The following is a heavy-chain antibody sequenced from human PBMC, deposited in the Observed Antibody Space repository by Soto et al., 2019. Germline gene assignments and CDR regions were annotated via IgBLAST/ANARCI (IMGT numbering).Heavy chain of an antibody. CDR2: IYYSGST. CDR3: ARGGNYYDSSGYRRGGMDV. J-gene: IGHJ6*02. D-gene: IGHD3-22*01. Sequence: QVQLQESGPGLVKPSQTLSLTCTVSGGSISSGGYYWSWIRQHPGKGLEWIGYIYYSGSTYYNPSLKSRVTISVDTSKNQSSLKLSSVTAADTAVYYCARGGNYYDSSGYRRGGMDVWGQGTTVTVSS. V-gene: IGHV4-31*03. CDR1: GGSISSGGYY.